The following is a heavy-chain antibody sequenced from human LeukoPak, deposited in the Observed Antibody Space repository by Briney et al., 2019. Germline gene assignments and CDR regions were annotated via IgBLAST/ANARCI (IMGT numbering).Heavy chain of an antibody. D-gene: IGHD3-22*01. CDR1: GFTFSSYG. CDR2: IWYDGSNK. Sequence: GGSLRLSCAASGFTFSSYGMHWVRQAPGKGLEWLAVIWYDGSNKYYADSVKGRFTISRDNSKNTLYLQMNSLRAEDTAVYYCAVVVQQGDVWGQGTTVTVSS. CDR3: AVVVQQGDV. V-gene: IGHV3-33*01. J-gene: IGHJ6*02.